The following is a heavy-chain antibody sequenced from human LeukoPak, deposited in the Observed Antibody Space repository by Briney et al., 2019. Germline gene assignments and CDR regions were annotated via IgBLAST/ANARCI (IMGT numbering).Heavy chain of an antibody. CDR1: GGSISSYY. D-gene: IGHD5-18*01. Sequence: SETLSLTCTVSGGSISSYYWNWIRQPPGKGLEWIGYMYYSGSSNYNPSLKSRVTISVDTSKNQFSLKLSSVTAADTAVYYCARMDTAMGYWGQGTLVTVSS. V-gene: IGHV4-59*12. CDR3: ARMDTAMGY. J-gene: IGHJ4*02. CDR2: MYYSGSS.